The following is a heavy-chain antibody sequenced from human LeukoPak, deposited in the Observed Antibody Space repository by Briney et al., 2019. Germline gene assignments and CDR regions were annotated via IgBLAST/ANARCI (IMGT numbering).Heavy chain of an antibody. D-gene: IGHD6-19*01. CDR2: INWNGGST. Sequence: GGSLRLSCAASGFTFDDYGMSWVRQAPGKGLEWVSGINWNGGSTGYADSVKGRFTISRDNAKNSLYLQMNSLRAEDMAFYYCAKDSSGWPLFDYWGQGTLVTVSS. CDR3: AKDSSGWPLFDY. V-gene: IGHV3-20*04. CDR1: GFTFDDYG. J-gene: IGHJ4*02.